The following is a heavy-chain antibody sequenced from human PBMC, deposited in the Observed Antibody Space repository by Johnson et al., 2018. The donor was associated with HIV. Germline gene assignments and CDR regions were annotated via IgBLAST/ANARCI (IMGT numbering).Heavy chain of an antibody. J-gene: IGHJ3*02. CDR3: ASAEIAAAATGHDAFDI. V-gene: IGHV3-20*04. CDR1: GFTFDDYG. Sequence: VQLVESGGGVVQPGRSLRLSCVASGFTFDDYGMSWVRQAPGKGLEWVSDINWNGGSTGYADSVKGRFTISRDNAKNSLYLQMNSLRAEDTALYYCASAEIAAAATGHDAFDIWGQGTVVIVSS. CDR2: INWNGGST. D-gene: IGHD6-13*01.